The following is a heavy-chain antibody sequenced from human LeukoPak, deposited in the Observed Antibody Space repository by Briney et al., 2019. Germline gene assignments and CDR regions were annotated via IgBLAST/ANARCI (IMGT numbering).Heavy chain of an antibody. CDR1: GGSFSGYY. V-gene: IGHV4-34*01. D-gene: IGHD6-19*01. J-gene: IGHJ4*02. CDR3: ARHEYAVAGIFDY. Sequence: SETLSLTCAVYGGSFSGYYWSWIRQPPGKRLEWIGGINHSGSTNYNPSLKSRVTISVDTSKNQFSLKLSSVTAADTAVYYCARHEYAVAGIFDYWGQGTLVTVSS. CDR2: INHSGST.